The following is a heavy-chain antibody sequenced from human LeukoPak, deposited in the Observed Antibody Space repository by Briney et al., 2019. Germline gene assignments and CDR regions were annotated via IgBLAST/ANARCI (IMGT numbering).Heavy chain of an antibody. J-gene: IGHJ4*02. CDR3: ARGPVEMATIDVQFDY. V-gene: IGHV1-8*01. Sequence: ASVKVSCKASGYTFTSYDINWVRQATGQGLEWMGWMNPNSGNTGYAQKFQGRVTMTRNTSISTAYMELSSLRSEDTAVYYCARGPVEMATIDVQFDYWGQGTLVTVSS. CDR1: GYTFTSYD. D-gene: IGHD5-12*01. CDR2: MNPNSGNT.